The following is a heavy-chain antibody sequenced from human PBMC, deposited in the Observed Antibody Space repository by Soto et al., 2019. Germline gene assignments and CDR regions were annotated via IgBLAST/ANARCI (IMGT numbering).Heavy chain of an antibody. J-gene: IGHJ5*02. D-gene: IGHD2-2*02. V-gene: IGHV1-24*01. CDR3: ATIGVVPAAITTSTNWFDP. CDR2: FDPEDGET. CDR1: GYTLTELS. Sequence: QVQLVQSGAEVKKPGASVKVSCKVSGYTLTELSMHWVRQAPGKGLEWMGGFDPEDGETIYAQKFQGRVTMTEDTSTDTAYMELSSLRSEDTAAYYCATIGVVPAAITTSTNWFDPWGQGTLVTVSS.